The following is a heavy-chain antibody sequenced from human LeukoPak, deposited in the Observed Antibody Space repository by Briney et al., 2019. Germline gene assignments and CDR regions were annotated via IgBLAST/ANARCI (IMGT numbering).Heavy chain of an antibody. J-gene: IGHJ6*03. CDR1: GGSISSYY. CDR2: IYTSGST. D-gene: IGHD3-10*01. V-gene: IGHV4-4*07. CDR3: ARDNELRYGSGSYHYYYYYMDV. Sequence: SETLSLTCTVSGGSISSYYWSWIRQPAGKGLEWIGRIYTSGSTNYNPSLKSLVTMSVDTSKNQFCLKLSSVTAADTAVYYCARDNELRYGSGSYHYYYYYMDVWGKGTTVTISS.